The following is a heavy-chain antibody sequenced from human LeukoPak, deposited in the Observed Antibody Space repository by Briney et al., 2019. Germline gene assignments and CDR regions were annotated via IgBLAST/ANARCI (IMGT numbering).Heavy chain of an antibody. CDR2: ISSNGGST. CDR3: VKDRNSGDYVSGSYGFDI. CDR1: GFTFSSYA. J-gene: IGHJ3*02. Sequence: GGSLRLSCSASGFTFSSYAMHGVRQAPGKGLEYVSAISSNGGSTYYADSVKGRFTISRDNSKNTLYLQMSSLRAEDTAVYYCVKDRNSGDYVSGSYGFDIWGQGTMVTVSS. V-gene: IGHV3-64D*09. D-gene: IGHD3-10*01.